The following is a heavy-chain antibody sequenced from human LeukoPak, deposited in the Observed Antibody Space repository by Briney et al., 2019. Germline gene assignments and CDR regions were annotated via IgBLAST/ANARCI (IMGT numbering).Heavy chain of an antibody. J-gene: IGHJ4*02. CDR1: GGSISSGDYY. CDR2: IYYSGST. Sequence: PSETLSLTCTVSGGSISSGDYYWSWIRQPPGKGLEWIGYIYYSGSTYYNPSLKSRVTISVDTSKNQFSLKLSSVTAADTAVYYCARERYYYDSSGPMPAYWGQGTLVTVSS. V-gene: IGHV4-30-4*01. CDR3: ARERYYYDSSGPMPAY. D-gene: IGHD3-22*01.